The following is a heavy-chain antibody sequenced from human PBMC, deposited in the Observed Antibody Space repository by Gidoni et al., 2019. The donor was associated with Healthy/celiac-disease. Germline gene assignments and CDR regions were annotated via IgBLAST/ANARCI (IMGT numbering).Heavy chain of an antibody. J-gene: IGHJ4*02. CDR2: ISYDGSNK. V-gene: IGHV3-30-3*01. D-gene: IGHD3-10*01. CDR1: GFTFSSYP. Sequence: QVQLVESGGGVVQPGRSLRLSCEASGFTFSSYPMHWVRQAPGKGLEWVAVISYDGSNKYYADSVKGRFTISRDNSKNTLYLQMNSLRAEDTAVYYCARAEDYYGSGSYRPKFDYWGQGTLVTVSS. CDR3: ARAEDYYGSGSYRPKFDY.